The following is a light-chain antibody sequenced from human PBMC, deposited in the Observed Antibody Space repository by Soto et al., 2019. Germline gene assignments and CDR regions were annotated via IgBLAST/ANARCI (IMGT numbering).Light chain of an antibody. Sequence: DIVMTQSPDSLAVSLGERATINCKSSQSVLYSSNNKNYLAWYQQKPGQPPKLLIYWASTRESGVPDRFSGSGSGTDFTLNINSLQAEDVAVYYCQQYYSTPPTFGQGTKVEIK. CDR2: WAS. CDR3: QQYYSTPPT. J-gene: IGKJ1*01. V-gene: IGKV4-1*01. CDR1: QSVLYSSNNKNY.